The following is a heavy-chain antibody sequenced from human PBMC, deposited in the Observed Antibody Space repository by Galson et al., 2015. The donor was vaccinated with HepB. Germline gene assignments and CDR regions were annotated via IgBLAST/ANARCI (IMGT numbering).Heavy chain of an antibody. V-gene: IGHV3-23*01. CDR1: GFTFSGYA. J-gene: IGHJ4*02. CDR2: ISGSGGST. CDR3: AKGNRSSLYYFDY. D-gene: IGHD2-2*01. Sequence: SLRLSCAASGFTFSGYAMSWVRQAPGKELEGVSAISGSGGSTYYADSVKGRFTISRDNSKNTLYLQMNSLRAEDTAVYYCAKGNRSSLYYFDYWGQGTLVTVSS.